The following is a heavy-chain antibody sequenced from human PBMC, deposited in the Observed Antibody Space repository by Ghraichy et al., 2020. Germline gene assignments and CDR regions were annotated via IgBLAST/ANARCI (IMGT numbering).Heavy chain of an antibody. D-gene: IGHD6-6*01. Sequence: GGSLRLSCAASGFTFDDYAMHWVRQAPGKGLEWVSGISWNSGSIGYADSVKGRFTISRDNAKNSLYLQMNSLRAEDTALYYCAKDIYSSSSAGWGYWGQGTLVTVSS. J-gene: IGHJ4*02. V-gene: IGHV3-9*01. CDR3: AKDIYSSSSAGWGY. CDR1: GFTFDDYA. CDR2: ISWNSGSI.